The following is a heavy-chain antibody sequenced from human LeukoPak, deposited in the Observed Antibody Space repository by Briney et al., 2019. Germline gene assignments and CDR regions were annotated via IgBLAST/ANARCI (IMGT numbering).Heavy chain of an antibody. CDR3: ARGGRGMYDY. J-gene: IGHJ4*02. D-gene: IGHD2-15*01. CDR2: IGTVGDT. CDR1: GFTFSSYD. V-gene: IGHV3-13*01. Sequence: GGSLRLSCAASGFTFSSYDMHWVRQATGKGLEWVSAIGTVGDTYYPGSVKGRFTISRENAKNSLYLQMNSLRAGDTAVYYCARGGRGMYDYWGQGTLVTVSS.